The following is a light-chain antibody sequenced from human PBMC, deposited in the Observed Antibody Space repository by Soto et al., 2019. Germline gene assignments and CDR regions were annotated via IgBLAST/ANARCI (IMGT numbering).Light chain of an antibody. Sequence: EIVLTQSPVTLSLSPGERATLSCRASQSVSSSNLAWYQPKTGQAPRLLIYGTSSRATGIPDRFSGSGSGTDFTLTISRLEPEDFAVYYCQQYGTSPPYTFGQGTKLEIK. CDR1: QSVSSSN. CDR2: GTS. CDR3: QQYGTSPPYT. V-gene: IGKV3-20*01. J-gene: IGKJ2*01.